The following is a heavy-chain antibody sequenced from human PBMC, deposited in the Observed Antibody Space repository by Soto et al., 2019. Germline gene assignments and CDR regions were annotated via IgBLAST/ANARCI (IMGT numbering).Heavy chain of an antibody. CDR3: ARDRAMVTTGLGYYYYGMDV. Sequence: GESLKISCAASGFTFSSYAMHWVRQAPGKGLEWVAVISYDGSNKYYADSVKGRFTISRDNSKNTLYLQMNSLRAEDTAVYYCARDRAMVTTGLGYYYYGMDVWGQGTTVTVSS. J-gene: IGHJ6*02. CDR1: GFTFSSYA. D-gene: IGHD5-18*01. CDR2: ISYDGSNK. V-gene: IGHV3-30-3*01.